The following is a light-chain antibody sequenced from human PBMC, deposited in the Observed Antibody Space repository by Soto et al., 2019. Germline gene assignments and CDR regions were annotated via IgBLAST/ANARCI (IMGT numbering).Light chain of an antibody. CDR2: DAS. CDR3: QQRSNWPPT. V-gene: IGKV3-11*01. Sequence: DIRITHSPPTLSLSPEERATLSCSASQSVSSYLAWYHQKPCQAPRLLIYDASNIATRIPTRFCGSGSGTNFTLTISCLVPADFAVYYCQQRSNWPPTFGQGTRVDIK. CDR1: QSVSSY. J-gene: IGKJ1*01.